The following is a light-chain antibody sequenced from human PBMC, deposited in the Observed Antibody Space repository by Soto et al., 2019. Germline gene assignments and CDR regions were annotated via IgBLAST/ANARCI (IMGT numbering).Light chain of an antibody. CDR2: EVS. Sequence: GASSDVGGYNYVSWYQQNPGKAPKLMIYEVSNRPSGVSNRFSGSKSGNTASLTISGLQAEDEADYYCTSYRSTSTRYVFGTGTKVTVL. CDR3: TSYRSTSTRYV. V-gene: IGLV2-14*01. CDR1: SSDVGGYNY. J-gene: IGLJ1*01.